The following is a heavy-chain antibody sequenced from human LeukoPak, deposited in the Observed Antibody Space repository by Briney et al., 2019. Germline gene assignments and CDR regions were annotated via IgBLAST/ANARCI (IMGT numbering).Heavy chain of an antibody. Sequence: GGSLRLSCAASGFTYSRYAMSWVRQAPGKGLEWVSSISDNGAGTFYADSVKGRFTISRDNSDKTLYLQMNSLRAEDTAVYYCAKRSLSGTWYFDLWGRGTLVIVSS. CDR1: GFTYSRYA. V-gene: IGHV3-23*01. J-gene: IGHJ2*01. CDR2: ISDNGAGT. D-gene: IGHD3-3*01. CDR3: AKRSLSGTWYFDL.